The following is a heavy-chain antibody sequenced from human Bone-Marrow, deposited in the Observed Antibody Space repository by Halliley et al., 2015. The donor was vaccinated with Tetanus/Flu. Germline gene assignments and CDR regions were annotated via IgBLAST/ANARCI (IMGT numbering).Heavy chain of an antibody. D-gene: IGHD3-3*01. CDR3: ARGTVFGVVLDV. CDR1: GYIFSDSW. J-gene: IGHJ6*02. CDR2: IFPHDSET. Sequence: VQLVQSGAEVKKPGESLKISCEAFGYIFSDSWIAWVRQMPGKGLEWMGIIFPHDSETRYSPSFEGQVTMSADKSLYTAYLQWSSLRASDSGIYHCARGTVFGVVLDVWGQGTSVTVSS. V-gene: IGHV5-51*01.